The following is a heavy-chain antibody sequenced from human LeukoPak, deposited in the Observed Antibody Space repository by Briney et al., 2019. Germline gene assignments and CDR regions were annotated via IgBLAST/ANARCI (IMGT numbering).Heavy chain of an antibody. CDR1: GFTFSSYA. J-gene: IGHJ4*02. V-gene: IGHV3-30-3*01. CDR2: ISYDGSNK. D-gene: IGHD6-19*01. CDR3: ARDYGQWLVPIHDY. Sequence: PGRSLRLSCAASGFTFSSYAMHWVRQAPGQGLEWVAVISYDGSNKYYADSVKGRFTISRDNSKNTLYLQMNSLRAEDTAVYYCARDYGQWLVPIHDYWGQGTLVTVSS.